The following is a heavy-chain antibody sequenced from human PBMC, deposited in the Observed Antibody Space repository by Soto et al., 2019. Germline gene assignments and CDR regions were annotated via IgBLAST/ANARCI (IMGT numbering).Heavy chain of an antibody. CDR2: ISAYNGNT. V-gene: IGHV1-18*01. CDR3: ARYHANDHRTKLDQTRPIDY. D-gene: IGHD1-1*01. CDR1: GYTFTSYG. Sequence: ASVKVSCKASGYTFTSYGISWVRQAPGQGLEWMGWISAYNGNTNYAQKLQGRVTMTTDTSTSTAYMELRSLRSDDTAVYYCARYHANDHRTKLDQTRPIDYWGQGTLFTVSS. J-gene: IGHJ4*02.